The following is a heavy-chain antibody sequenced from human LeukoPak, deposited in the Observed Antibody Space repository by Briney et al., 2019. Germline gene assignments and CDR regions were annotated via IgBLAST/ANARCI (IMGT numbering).Heavy chain of an antibody. CDR3: ARSDYHNSGSHTVFDAFDI. V-gene: IGHV4-34*01. CDR1: GGSFSGYY. D-gene: IGHD3-10*01. CDR2: INHSGST. Sequence: SETLSLTCAVYGGSFSGYYWSWIRQPPGKGLEWIGEINHSGSTNYNPSLKSQVTISVDKSKNQFSLKLSFVTAADTAMYYCARSDYHNSGSHTVFDAFDIWGQGTRVTVSS. J-gene: IGHJ3*02.